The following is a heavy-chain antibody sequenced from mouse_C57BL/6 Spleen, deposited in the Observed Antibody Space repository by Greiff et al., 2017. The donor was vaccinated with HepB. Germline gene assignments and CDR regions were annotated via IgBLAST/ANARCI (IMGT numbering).Heavy chain of an antibody. CDR2: INPSTGGT. J-gene: IGHJ3*01. Sequence: VQLQQSGPELVKPGASVKISCKASGYSFTGYYMNWVKQSPEKSLEWIGEINPSTGGTTYNQKFKAKATLTVYKSSSTAYMQRKSLTSEDSAVYYCARSYDGYYLAWFAYWGQGTLVTVSA. CDR3: ARSYDGYYLAWFAY. V-gene: IGHV1-42*01. D-gene: IGHD2-3*01. CDR1: GYSFTGYY.